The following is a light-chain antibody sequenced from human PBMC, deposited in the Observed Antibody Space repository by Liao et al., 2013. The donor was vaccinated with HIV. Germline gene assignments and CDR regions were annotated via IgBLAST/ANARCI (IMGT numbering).Light chain of an antibody. Sequence: SYELTQPPSVSVAPGKTARITCGGNNIVSKSVHWYQQKPGQSPVLLIYQDTKRPSGIPERFSGSNSGNTATLTISRVEAGDEADYYCQVWDSSSDHWVFGGGTKLTVL. CDR2: QDT. J-gene: IGLJ3*02. CDR1: NIVSKS. V-gene: IGLV3-21*01. CDR3: QVWDSSSDHWV.